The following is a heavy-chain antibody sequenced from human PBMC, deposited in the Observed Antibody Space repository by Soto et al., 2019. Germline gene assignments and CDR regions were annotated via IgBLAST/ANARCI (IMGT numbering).Heavy chain of an antibody. V-gene: IGHV1-46*01. CDR2: ISPSGGRT. J-gene: IGHJ4*02. D-gene: IGHD6-13*01. CDR1: GYTFIRYD. Sequence: QVQLVQSGAEVKKPGASVKVSCKASGYTFIRYDMHWVRQAPREGLEWMGIISPSGGRTTYAQKFQGRVTMTRDTSTSTVYMEWSSLRFEDTAVYYCARVGASSSWDYWGQGTLITVSS. CDR3: ARVGASSSWDY.